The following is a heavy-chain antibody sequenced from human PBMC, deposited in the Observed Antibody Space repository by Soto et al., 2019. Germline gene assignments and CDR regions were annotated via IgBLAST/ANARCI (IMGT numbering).Heavy chain of an antibody. CDR1: GGSFSGYY. D-gene: IGHD3-22*01. CDR3: ARDQIVSSLIDY. V-gene: IGHV4-34*09. Sequence: PSETLSLTCAVYGGSFSGYYWSWIRQPPGKGLEWIGEINHSGSTNYNPSLKSRVTISVDTSKNQFSLKLSSVTAADTAVYYCARDQIVSSLIDYWGQGTLVTVSS. CDR2: INHSGST. J-gene: IGHJ4*02.